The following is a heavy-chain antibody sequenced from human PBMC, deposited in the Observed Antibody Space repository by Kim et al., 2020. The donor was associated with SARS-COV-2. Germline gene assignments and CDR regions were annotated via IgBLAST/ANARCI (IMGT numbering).Heavy chain of an antibody. V-gene: IGHV3-21*01. J-gene: IGHJ6*02. Sequence: GGSLRLSCAASGFTFSSYSMNWVRQAPGKGLEWVSSISSSSSYIYYADSVKGRFTISRDNAKNSLYLQMNSLRAEDTAGYYCARRMAGSTSRYYYYGMDVWGQGTTVTVSS. CDR2: ISSSSSYI. D-gene: IGHD2-2*01. CDR1: GFTFSSYS. CDR3: ARRMAGSTSRYYYYGMDV.